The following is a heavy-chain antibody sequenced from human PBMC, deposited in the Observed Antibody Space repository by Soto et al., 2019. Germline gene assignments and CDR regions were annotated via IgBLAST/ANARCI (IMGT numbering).Heavy chain of an antibody. Sequence: DVQLVESGGGLMQPGESLRLSCAASGLTVSGKKYVAWVRQAPGNGLEWVSALYDVDGSFYSDSVKGRFTTSSDSSKTTVYLQMNDLRPAQTAVYYCATWHEREHAYDVWGQGTTVTVSS. CDR3: ATWHEREHAYDV. CDR1: GLTVSGKKY. CDR2: LYDVDGS. J-gene: IGHJ3*01. V-gene: IGHV3-53*01. D-gene: IGHD1-1*01.